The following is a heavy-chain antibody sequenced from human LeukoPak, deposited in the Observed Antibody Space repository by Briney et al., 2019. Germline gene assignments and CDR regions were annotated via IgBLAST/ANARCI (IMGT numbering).Heavy chain of an antibody. D-gene: IGHD2-2*01. CDR3: ARDGWDVVVPAARDAFDI. CDR2: IYYSGST. V-gene: IGHV4-59*01. Sequence: KASETLSLTCTVSGGSISSYYWSWIRQPPGKGLEWIGYIYYSGSTNYNPSLKSRVTISVDTSKNQFSLKLSSVTAGDTAVYYCARDGWDVVVPAARDAFDIWGQGTMVTVSS. J-gene: IGHJ3*02. CDR1: GGSISSYY.